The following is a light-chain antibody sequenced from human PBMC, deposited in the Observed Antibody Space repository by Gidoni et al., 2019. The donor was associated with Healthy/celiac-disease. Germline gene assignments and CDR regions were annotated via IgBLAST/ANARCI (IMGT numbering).Light chain of an antibody. CDR2: WAS. Sequence: QSVLYSSNNKNYLAWYQQKPGQPHKLLIYWASTRESGVPDRFSGSGSGTDFTLTISILQAEDVAVYYCQQYYSTPTWTFGQGTKVEIK. J-gene: IGKJ1*01. CDR3: QQYYSTPTWT. V-gene: IGKV4-1*01. CDR1: QSVLYSSNNKNY.